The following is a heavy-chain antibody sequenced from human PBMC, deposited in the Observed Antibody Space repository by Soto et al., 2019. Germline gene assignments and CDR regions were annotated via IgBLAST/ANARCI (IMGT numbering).Heavy chain of an antibody. CDR2: ISGSGGST. Sequence: GGSLRLSCAASVFTCSSYAMSWVRPAPGKGLEWVSAISGSGGSTYYADSVKGRFTISRDTSKNTLYLQMNSLRAVDTAVYYCGKPIVASADWGQGTLVTVSS. V-gene: IGHV3-23*01. CDR3: GKPIVASAD. CDR1: VFTCSSYA. D-gene: IGHD5-12*01. J-gene: IGHJ1*01.